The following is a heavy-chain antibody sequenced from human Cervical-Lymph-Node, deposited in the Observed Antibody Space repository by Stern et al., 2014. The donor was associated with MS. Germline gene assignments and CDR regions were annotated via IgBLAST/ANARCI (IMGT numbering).Heavy chain of an antibody. Sequence: QVQLVQSGADVKKPGASLKVSCKASGYTFTDYYMQWVRQAPGQGLEWMGWIHPNSGDTNYARKFQGRVTLTRDTSISTAYLELSRLIYDDTAVYYCARGLATALIADFWGQGTLVTVS. CDR3: ARGLATALIADF. J-gene: IGHJ4*02. CDR1: GYTFTDYY. D-gene: IGHD2-21*01. CDR2: IHPNSGDT. V-gene: IGHV1-2*02.